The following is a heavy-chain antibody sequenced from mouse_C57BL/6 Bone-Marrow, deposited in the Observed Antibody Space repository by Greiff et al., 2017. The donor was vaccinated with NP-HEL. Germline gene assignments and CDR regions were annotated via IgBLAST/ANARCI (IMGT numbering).Heavy chain of an antibody. CDR3: ARSPITTVVAPSYWYFDV. CDR2: IWTGGGT. D-gene: IGHD1-1*01. Sequence: VQRVESGPGLVAPSQSLSITCTVSGFSLTSYAISWVRQPPGKGLEWLGVIWTGGGTNYNSALKSRLSISKDNSKSQVFLKMNSLQTDDTARYYCARSPITTVVAPSYWYFDVWGTGTTVTVSS. CDR1: GFSLTSYA. V-gene: IGHV2-9-1*01. J-gene: IGHJ1*03.